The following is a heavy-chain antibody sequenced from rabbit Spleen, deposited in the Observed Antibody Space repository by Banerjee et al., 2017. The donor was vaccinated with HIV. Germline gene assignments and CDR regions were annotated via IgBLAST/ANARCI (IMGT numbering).Heavy chain of an antibody. D-gene: IGHD8-1*01. CDR3: ARDTGSSFSSYGMDL. Sequence: QQQLVESGGGLVQPEGSLTLTCKASGFDFSNNYVMCWDRQAPGKGLEWISCIAGSSSGFTYSATWAKGRFTCSKTSSTTVTLQMTSLTVADTATYFCARDTGSSFSSYGMDLWGPGTLVTVS. CDR1: GFDFSNNYV. V-gene: IGHV1S45*01. J-gene: IGHJ6*01. CDR2: IAGSSSGFT.